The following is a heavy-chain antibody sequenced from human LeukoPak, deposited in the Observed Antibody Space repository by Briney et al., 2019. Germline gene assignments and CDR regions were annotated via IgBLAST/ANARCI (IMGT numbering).Heavy chain of an antibody. Sequence: PGGSLRLSCAASGFTFSSYAMSWVRQAPGKGLEWVSVISGSGGSTYYADSVKGRFTISRDNSKNTLCLQMNSLRAEDTAVYYCAKDSGSYSDAFDIWGQGTMVTVSS. J-gene: IGHJ3*02. CDR3: AKDSGSYSDAFDI. D-gene: IGHD1-26*01. V-gene: IGHV3-23*01. CDR1: GFTFSSYA. CDR2: ISGSGGST.